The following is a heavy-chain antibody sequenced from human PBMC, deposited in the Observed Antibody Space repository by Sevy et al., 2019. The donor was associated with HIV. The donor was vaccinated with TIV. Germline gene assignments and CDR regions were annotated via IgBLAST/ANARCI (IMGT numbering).Heavy chain of an antibody. Sequence: GGSLRLSCAASGFTFSSYAMHWVRQAPGKGLEWVAVISYDGSNKYYADSVKGRFTISRDNSKNTLYLQMNSLRAEDTAVYYCAGDKGRITMVRGNAFDIWGQGTMVTVSS. V-gene: IGHV3-30-3*01. D-gene: IGHD3-10*01. CDR1: GFTFSSYA. CDR2: ISYDGSNK. CDR3: AGDKGRITMVRGNAFDI. J-gene: IGHJ3*02.